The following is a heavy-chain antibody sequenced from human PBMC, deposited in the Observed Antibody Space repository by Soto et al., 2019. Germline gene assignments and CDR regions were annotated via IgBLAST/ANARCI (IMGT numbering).Heavy chain of an antibody. D-gene: IGHD1-26*01. J-gene: IGHJ4*02. CDR2: ISAYNGNT. Sequence: ASVKVSCKASGYTFTIYGISCVRQAPGQGLEWMGWISAYNGNTNYAQKLQGRVTISRDDARNTLYLQMSDLRVEDTAIYYCTRDDSGLGIDYWGQGTQVTAPQ. V-gene: IGHV1-18*01. CDR3: TRDDSGLGIDY. CDR1: GYTFTIYG.